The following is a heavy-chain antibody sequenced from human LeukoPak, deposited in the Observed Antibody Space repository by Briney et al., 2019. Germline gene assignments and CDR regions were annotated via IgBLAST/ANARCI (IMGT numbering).Heavy chain of an antibody. D-gene: IGHD3-10*01. CDR1: GGSISNYY. CDR2: IYYSGST. J-gene: IGHJ4*02. Sequence: PSETLSLTCTVSGGSISNYYWSWIRQPPGKGLEWMGYIYYSGSTNYNPSLKSRVTISVDTSKNQFSLKLNSVTAADTAVYYCARRAYGSGTLNRYYFDYWGQGTLVAVSS. V-gene: IGHV4-59*08. CDR3: ARRAYGSGTLNRYYFDY.